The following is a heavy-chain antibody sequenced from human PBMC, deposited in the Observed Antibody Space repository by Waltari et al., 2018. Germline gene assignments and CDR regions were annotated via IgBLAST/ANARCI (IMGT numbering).Heavy chain of an antibody. V-gene: IGHV3-74*01. D-gene: IGHD3-22*01. CDR2: INSDGGST. CDR1: GFTFSRYW. CDR3: ARVATKTYSSPVPGRPYYYGMDV. Sequence: EEQLVESGGGLAQPGESLRLSCAASGFTFSRYWMDWVRQAPGKGLVWGSRINSDGGSTTYADSVKGRFTISRDNGKNTLYVQMNRLRPEDTAVYYCARVATKTYSSPVPGRPYYYGMDVWGQGTTVTVSS. J-gene: IGHJ6*02.